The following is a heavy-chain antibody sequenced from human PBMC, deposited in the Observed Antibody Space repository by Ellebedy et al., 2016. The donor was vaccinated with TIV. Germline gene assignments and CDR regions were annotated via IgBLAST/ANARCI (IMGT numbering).Heavy chain of an antibody. CDR1: GFTFSNYW. CDR3: ARPDYGGNDI. J-gene: IGHJ3*02. Sequence: GGSLRLSXAASGFTFSNYWMSWVRQAPGKGLEWVANIKEDGSEKYYVDSVKGRFTISRDNAKNSLYLQMNSLRAEDTAVYYCARPDYGGNDIWGQGTMVTVSS. CDR2: IKEDGSEK. D-gene: IGHD4-23*01. V-gene: IGHV3-7*01.